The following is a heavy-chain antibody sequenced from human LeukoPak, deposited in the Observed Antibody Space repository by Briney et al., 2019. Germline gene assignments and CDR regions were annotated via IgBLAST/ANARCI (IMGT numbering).Heavy chain of an antibody. CDR3: AKGRGTAMFLGIVDY. CDR1: GFTYSSYA. Sequence: GGSLRLSCAASGFTYSSYAMSWVRQAPGKGLEWVSAISGSGGSTYYADSVKGRFTISRDNSKNTLYLQMNSLRAEDTAVYYCAKGRGTAMFLGIVDYWGQGTLVTVSS. V-gene: IGHV3-23*01. CDR2: ISGSGGST. D-gene: IGHD5-18*01. J-gene: IGHJ4*02.